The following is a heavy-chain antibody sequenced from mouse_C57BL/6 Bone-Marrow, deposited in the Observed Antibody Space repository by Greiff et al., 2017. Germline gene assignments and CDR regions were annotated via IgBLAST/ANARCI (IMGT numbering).Heavy chain of an antibody. J-gene: IGHJ1*03. CDR3: TTGYSNYPYWYFDV. CDR1: GFNIKDYY. CDR2: IDPDDGDT. Sequence: EVQLQQSGAELVRPGASVKLSCTASGFNIKDYYMHWVKQRPEQGLEWIGRIDPDDGDTEYAPKFQGKATMTADTSSNTSYLQLSSLTSEDTAVYYGTTGYSNYPYWYFDVWGTGTTVTVSS. V-gene: IGHV14-1*01. D-gene: IGHD2-5*01.